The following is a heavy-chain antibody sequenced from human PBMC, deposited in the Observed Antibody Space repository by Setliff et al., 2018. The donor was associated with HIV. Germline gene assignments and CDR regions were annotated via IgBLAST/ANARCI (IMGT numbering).Heavy chain of an antibody. V-gene: IGHV1-46*01. CDR2: INPTSGNT. CDR1: GYTFPSFY. CDR3: ARDKIIAAAGTPGAFDI. J-gene: IGHJ3*02. D-gene: IGHD6-13*01. Sequence: ASVKVSCKASGYTFPSFYVHWVRQAPGQGLEWMGIINPTSGNTTYAQNFQGRVTMTRDTSISTAYMELSRLRSDDTAVYYCARDKIIAAAGTPGAFDIWGQGTMVTVSS.